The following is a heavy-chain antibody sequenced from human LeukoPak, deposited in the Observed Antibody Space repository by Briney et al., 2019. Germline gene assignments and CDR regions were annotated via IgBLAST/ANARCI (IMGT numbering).Heavy chain of an antibody. CDR2: INPNSGGT. J-gene: IGHJ2*01. V-gene: IGHV1-2*02. CDR3: ARGGLGIGGCWYFDL. Sequence: ASGKVSCKASGYSFIGYYMHWVRQAPGQGLEWMGWINPNSGGTNYAQKFQGRVTMTRDTSISTAYMELSRLRSDDTAVYYCARGGLGIGGCWYFDLWGRGTLVTVSS. D-gene: IGHD7-27*01. CDR1: GYSFIGYY.